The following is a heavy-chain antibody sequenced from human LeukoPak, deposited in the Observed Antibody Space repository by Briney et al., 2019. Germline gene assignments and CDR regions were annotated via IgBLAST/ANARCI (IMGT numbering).Heavy chain of an antibody. Sequence: PGGSLRLSCAASGFTFSSYGMSWVRQAPGKGLEWVSAISGSGGSTYYADSVKGRFTISRDNSKNTLFLQMSSLRSEDTAVYYCALGKNFGFHYFDFWGQGALVTVSS. CDR1: GFTFSSYG. J-gene: IGHJ4*02. V-gene: IGHV3-23*01. D-gene: IGHD3-3*01. CDR2: ISGSGGST. CDR3: ALGKNFGFHYFDF.